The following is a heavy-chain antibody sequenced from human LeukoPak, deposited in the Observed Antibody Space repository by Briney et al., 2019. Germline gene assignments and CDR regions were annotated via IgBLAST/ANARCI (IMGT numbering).Heavy chain of an antibody. Sequence: PGGSLRLSCAASGFTFSSYSMNWVRQAPGKGLVWVSRINTDGSRTDSVEGRFTISRDNAKNTLYLQMNSLRAEDTAVYYCARVSRGNYYFDYWGPGTLVTVSS. CDR2: INTDGSRT. CDR1: GFTFSSYS. V-gene: IGHV3-74*01. CDR3: ARVSRGNYYFDY. J-gene: IGHJ4*02.